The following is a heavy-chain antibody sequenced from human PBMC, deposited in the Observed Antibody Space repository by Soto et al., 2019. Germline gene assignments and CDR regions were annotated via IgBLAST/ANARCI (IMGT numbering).Heavy chain of an antibody. Sequence: ASVKVSCKASGYTFTSYAMHWVRQAPGQRLEWMGWINAYNGNTKYAQKFQGRVTMTTDTSTSTAYMELRSLRSDDTAVYYCARDRGSYALDYWGQGTLLTVSS. CDR2: INAYNGNT. CDR1: GYTFTSYA. CDR3: ARDRGSYALDY. J-gene: IGHJ4*02. D-gene: IGHD1-26*01. V-gene: IGHV1-3*01.